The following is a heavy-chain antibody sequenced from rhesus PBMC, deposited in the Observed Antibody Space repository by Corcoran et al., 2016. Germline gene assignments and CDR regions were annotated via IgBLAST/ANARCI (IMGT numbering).Heavy chain of an antibody. CDR3: ARDQGQCDY. CDR1: GGSISDDYY. Sequence: QVQLRESGPGLVKPSETLSLTCAVSGGSISDDYYWSWIRQPPGKGLDWIGYIYGSGGGTNYNPSLKDRVTISIGTSKNQCALKLSSVIAADTAVYYCARDQGQCDYWGQGVLVTVSS. J-gene: IGHJ4*01. V-gene: IGHV4-106*01. D-gene: IGHD5-24*01. CDR2: IYGSGGGT.